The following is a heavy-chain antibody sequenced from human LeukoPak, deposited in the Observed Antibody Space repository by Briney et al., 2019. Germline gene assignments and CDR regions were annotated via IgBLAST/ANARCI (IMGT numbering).Heavy chain of an antibody. Sequence: GASVKVSCKASGYTFTSYAMHWVRQAPGQRLEWMGWINAGNGNTKYAQKLQDRVTMTTDTSTTTAYMELRSLTSDDTAVYYCARAGAVVDNWFDPWGQGTLVTVSS. V-gene: IGHV1-3*01. CDR3: ARAGAVVDNWFDP. CDR1: GYTFTSYA. CDR2: INAGNGNT. D-gene: IGHD2-15*01. J-gene: IGHJ5*02.